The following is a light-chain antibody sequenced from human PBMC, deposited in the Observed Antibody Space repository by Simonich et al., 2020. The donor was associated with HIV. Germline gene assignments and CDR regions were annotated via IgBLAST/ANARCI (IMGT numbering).Light chain of an antibody. V-gene: IGKV1-5*03. CDR1: QSISSW. J-gene: IGKJ2*01. CDR2: KAS. CDR3: QQYNSYPYT. Sequence: DIQMTQSPSTLSASVGDRVTITCRASQSISSWLAWYQQKPGKAPKLLIYKASSLESGVPSRFSGSGSGTEFTLTIRSLQPDDFATYYCQQYNSYPYTFGQGTNLEIK.